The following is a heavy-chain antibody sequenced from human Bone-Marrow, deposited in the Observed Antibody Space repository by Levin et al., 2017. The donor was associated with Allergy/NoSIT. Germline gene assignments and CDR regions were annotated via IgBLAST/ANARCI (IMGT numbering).Heavy chain of an antibody. CDR1: GYTFTSYD. V-gene: IGHV1-8*01. CDR3: ASRTVRGSGSYYNV. J-gene: IGHJ4*02. CDR2: MNPNSGNT. Sequence: ASLKVSCKASGYTFTSYDINWVRQATGQGLEWMGWMNPNSGNTGYAQKFQGRVTMTRNTTISTAYMELSSLSSEDTAVYYCASRTVRGSGSYYNVWGQGTLVTVSS. D-gene: IGHD3-10*01.